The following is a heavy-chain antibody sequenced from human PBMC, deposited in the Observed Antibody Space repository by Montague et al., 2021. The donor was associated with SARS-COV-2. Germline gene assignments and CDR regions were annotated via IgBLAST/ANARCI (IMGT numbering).Heavy chain of an antibody. D-gene: IGHD3-3*01. Sequence: SETLSLTCTVSGGSISSSSYYWGWIRQPPGKGLEWIGSIYYSGSTYYNPSLKSRVTISVDASKNQFSLKLSSVTAADTAVYYCARLDRDITIFGVARGYFDLWGRGTLVTVSS. V-gene: IGHV4-39*01. CDR3: ARLDRDITIFGVARGYFDL. CDR1: GGSISSSSYY. J-gene: IGHJ2*01. CDR2: IYYSGST.